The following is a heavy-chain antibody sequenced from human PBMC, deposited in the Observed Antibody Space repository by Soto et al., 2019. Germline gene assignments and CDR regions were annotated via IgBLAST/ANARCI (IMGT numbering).Heavy chain of an antibody. V-gene: IGHV1-18*01. D-gene: IGHD6-13*01. CDR3: ARDAAAGLNDY. CDR2: ISAYNGNT. Sequence: QVQLVQSGAEVKKPGASVKVSCKASDYTFTSYGISWVRQAPGQGLEWMGWISAYNGNTKYVQKFQGRVTMTTDTSTSTAYMELRSLRSEDTAVYYCARDAAAGLNDYWGQGTLVTVSS. CDR1: DYTFTSYG. J-gene: IGHJ4*02.